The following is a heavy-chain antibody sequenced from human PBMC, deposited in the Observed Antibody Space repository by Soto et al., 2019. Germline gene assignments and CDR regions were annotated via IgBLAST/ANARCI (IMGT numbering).Heavy chain of an antibody. CDR2: INHSGST. CDR1: GGSSSGYY. CDR3: SSSVYFSGGNGYAITEFDP. D-gene: IGHD2-15*01. V-gene: IGHV4-34*01. Sequence: SDTLXLTCAAYGGSSSGYYWSWIRQPPGKGLEWIGEINHSGSTNYNPSLKSRVTISVDTSKNQFSLKLSSVTAADTAVYYCSSSVYFSGGNGYAITEFDPWGQGALVTVSS. J-gene: IGHJ5*02.